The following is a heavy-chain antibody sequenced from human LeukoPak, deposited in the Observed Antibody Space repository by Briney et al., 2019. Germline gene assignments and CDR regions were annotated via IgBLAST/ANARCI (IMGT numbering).Heavy chain of an antibody. CDR3: AREGVLVAKDY. CDR1: GFTFSAFW. J-gene: IGHJ4*02. CDR2: ISYDGSNK. V-gene: IGHV3-30-3*01. D-gene: IGHD2-15*01. Sequence: GGSLRLSCAASGFTFSAFWMNWVRQAPGKGLEWVAVISYDGSNKYYADSVKGRFTISRDNSKNTLYLQMNSLRAEDTAVYYCAREGVLVAKDYWGQGTLVTVSS.